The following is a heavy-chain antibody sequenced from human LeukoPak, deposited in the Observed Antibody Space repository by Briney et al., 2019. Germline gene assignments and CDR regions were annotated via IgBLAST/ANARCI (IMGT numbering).Heavy chain of an antibody. V-gene: IGHV1-18*01. CDR3: ARDLMVVVNLDPPYFDY. Sequence: ASVKVSCKASGYTFTSYGISWVRQAPGQGLEWMGWISAYNGNTNYAQKLQGRVTMTTDTSTSTAYMELRSLRSDDTAVYYCARDLMVVVNLDPPYFDYWGQGTLVTVSS. CDR2: ISAYNGNT. J-gene: IGHJ4*02. CDR1: GYTFTSYG. D-gene: IGHD3-22*01.